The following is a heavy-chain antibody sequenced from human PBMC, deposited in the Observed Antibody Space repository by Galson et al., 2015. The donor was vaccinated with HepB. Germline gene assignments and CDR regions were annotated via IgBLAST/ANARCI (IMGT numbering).Heavy chain of an antibody. CDR2: TYYRSKWYN. J-gene: IGHJ6*03. CDR1: GDSVSSNSAA. Sequence: CAISGDSVSSNSAAWNWIRQSPSRGLEWLGRTYYRSKWYNDYAVSVKSRITINPDTSKNQFSLQLNSVTPEDTAVYYCAREYYYDSSVLLYYYMDVWGKGTTVTVSS. V-gene: IGHV6-1*01. CDR3: AREYYYDSSVLLYYYMDV. D-gene: IGHD3-22*01.